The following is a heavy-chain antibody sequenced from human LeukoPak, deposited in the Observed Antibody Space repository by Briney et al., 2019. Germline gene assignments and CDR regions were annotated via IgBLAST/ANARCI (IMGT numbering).Heavy chain of an antibody. CDR1: GYTFTSYG. D-gene: IGHD5-24*01. V-gene: IGHV1-18*01. J-gene: IGHJ4*02. CDR2: ISAYNGNT. CDR3: ARGGVSRKPITASFDY. Sequence: ASVTVSCTASGYTFTSYGISWVRQAPGQGLEWMGWISAYNGNTNYAQKLQGRVTMTRDMSTSTVYMELSSLRSEDTAVYYCARGGVSRKPITASFDYWGQGTLVTVSS.